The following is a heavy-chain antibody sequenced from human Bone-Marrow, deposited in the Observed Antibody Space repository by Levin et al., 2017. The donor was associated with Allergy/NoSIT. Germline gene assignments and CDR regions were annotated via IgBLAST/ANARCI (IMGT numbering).Heavy chain of an antibody. CDR3: AKMEAAAAGPPGNWFDT. Sequence: ASVKVSCTASGFTFTDYDINWVRQAPGQGLEGMGWMNPNSGNTHYVQKFQGRVTMTSDTSIRTAYLELTSLRFEDTATYYCAKMEAAAAGPPGNWFDTWGQGTVVTVSS. CDR2: MNPNSGNT. V-gene: IGHV1-8*01. CDR1: GFTFTDYD. D-gene: IGHD6-13*01. J-gene: IGHJ5*02.